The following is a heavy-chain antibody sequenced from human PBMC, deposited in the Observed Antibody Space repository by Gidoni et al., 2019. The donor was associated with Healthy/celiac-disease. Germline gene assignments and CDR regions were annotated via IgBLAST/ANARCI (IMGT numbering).Heavy chain of an antibody. CDR3: ARLSGGGFLESTNWFDP. D-gene: IGHD3-3*01. V-gene: IGHV5-51*01. Sequence: PSFQGQVTISADKSISTAYLQWSSLKASDTAMYYCARLSGGGFLESTNWFDPWGQGTLVTVSS. J-gene: IGHJ5*02.